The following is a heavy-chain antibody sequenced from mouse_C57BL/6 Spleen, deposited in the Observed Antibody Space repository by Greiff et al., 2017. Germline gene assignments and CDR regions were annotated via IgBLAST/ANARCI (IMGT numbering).Heavy chain of an antibody. CDR2: IDPSDSYT. V-gene: IGHV1-69*01. Sequence: QVQLQQSGAELVMPGASVKLSCKASGYTFTSYWMHWVKQRPGQGLEWIGEIDPSDSYTNYNQKFKGKSTLTVDKSSSTAYMQLSSLTSEDSAVYYCARREEYFDVWGTGTTVTVSS. CDR1: GYTFTSYW. J-gene: IGHJ1*03. CDR3: ARREEYFDV.